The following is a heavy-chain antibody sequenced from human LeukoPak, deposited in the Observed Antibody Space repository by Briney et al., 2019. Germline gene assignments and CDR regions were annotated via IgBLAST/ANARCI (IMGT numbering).Heavy chain of an antibody. CDR2: INHSGST. J-gene: IGHJ4*02. D-gene: IGHD2-2*01. Sequence: PSETLSLTCTVSGGSISSYYWSWIRQPPGKGLEWIGEINHSGSTNYNPSLKSRVTISVDTSKNQFSLKLSSVTAADTVVYYCARQCPPDYWGQGTLVTVSS. CDR1: GGSISSYY. V-gene: IGHV4-34*01. CDR3: ARQCPPDY.